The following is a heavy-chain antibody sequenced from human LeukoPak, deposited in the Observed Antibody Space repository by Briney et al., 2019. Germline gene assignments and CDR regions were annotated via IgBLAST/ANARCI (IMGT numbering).Heavy chain of an antibody. J-gene: IGHJ4*02. CDR3: ARHYGSGSYSPNYYFDY. CDR1: GGTFISYA. CDR2: IIPIFGTA. D-gene: IGHD3-10*01. Sequence: SVTVSFKASGGTFISYAISWVRQAPGQGLEWMGGIIPIFGTANYAQKFQGRVTITADESTSTAYMELSSLRSEDTAVYYCARHYGSGSYSPNYYFDYWGQGTLVTVSS. V-gene: IGHV1-69*13.